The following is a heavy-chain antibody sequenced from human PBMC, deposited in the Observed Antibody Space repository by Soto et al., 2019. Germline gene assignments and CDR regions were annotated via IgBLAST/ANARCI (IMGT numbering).Heavy chain of an antibody. CDR3: AHRRRPYSGSFYGWFDP. D-gene: IGHD1-26*01. V-gene: IGHV2-5*02. CDR2: IYWDDDK. CDR1: GFSLSTSGVG. J-gene: IGHJ5*02. Sequence: QITLKESGPTLVKPTQTLTLTCTFSGFSLSTSGVGVGWIRQPPGKALEWLALIYWDDDKRYSPSLKSRLTITKDTSKNLVVLTMTNMDPVDTATYYCAHRRRPYSGSFYGWFDPWGQGTLVTVSS.